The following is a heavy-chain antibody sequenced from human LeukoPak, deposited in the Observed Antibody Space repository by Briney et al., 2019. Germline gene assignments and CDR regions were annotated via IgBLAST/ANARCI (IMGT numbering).Heavy chain of an antibody. CDR2: ITSGSNFV. V-gene: IGHV3-21*01. D-gene: IGHD1-14*01. CDR3: ATQPELPGWFDS. Sequence: GGSLRLSCAASGFTIDGYTLSWVRQAPGKGLEWVASITSGSNFVDYGDSVKGRFTTSRDNAQNSLYVQMNSLRAEDTAVYYCATQPELPGWFDSWGQGTLVTVSS. CDR1: GFTIDGYT. J-gene: IGHJ5*01.